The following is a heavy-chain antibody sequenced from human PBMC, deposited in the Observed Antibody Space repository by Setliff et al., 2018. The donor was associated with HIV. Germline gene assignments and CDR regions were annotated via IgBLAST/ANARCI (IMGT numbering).Heavy chain of an antibody. Sequence: SVKVSCKASGGTFSSYAISWVRQAPGQGLEWMGGIIPIFDTPNYAQKFQGRVKITADESTSTAYMELSSLSSEDTAVYYCARVANIPVTGKSWYFDLWGRGTLVTVSS. J-gene: IGHJ2*01. CDR2: IIPIFDTP. V-gene: IGHV1-69*13. D-gene: IGHD6-19*01. CDR3: ARVANIPVTGKSWYFDL. CDR1: GGTFSSYA.